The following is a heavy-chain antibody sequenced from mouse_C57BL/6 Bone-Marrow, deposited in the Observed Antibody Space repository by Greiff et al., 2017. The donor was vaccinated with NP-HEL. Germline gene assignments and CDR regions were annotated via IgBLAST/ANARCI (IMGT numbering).Heavy chain of an antibody. CDR2: INPYNGGT. V-gene: IGHV1-19*01. J-gene: IGHJ2*01. D-gene: IGHD3-3*01. CDR1: GYTFTDYY. CDR3: ARRGTGYYVDY. Sequence: VQLQQSGPVLVKPGASVKMSCKASGYTFTDYYMNWVKQSHGKSLEWIGVINPYNGGTSYNQKFKGKATLTVDKSSSTAYMELNSLTSEDSAVYYCARRGTGYYVDYWGQGTTLTVSS.